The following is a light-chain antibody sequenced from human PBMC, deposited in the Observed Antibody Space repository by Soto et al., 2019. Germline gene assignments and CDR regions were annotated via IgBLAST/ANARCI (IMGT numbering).Light chain of an antibody. J-gene: IGLJ3*02. CDR2: SNN. Sequence: QSVLTQPPSASGTPGQRVTISCSGSSSNIGSNTVNWYQQLPGTAPKLLIYSNNQRPSGVPDRFSGSTSGTSASLAISGLQSEDEDDYYCAAWDDSLNGPLFGGGTKLTVL. V-gene: IGLV1-44*01. CDR3: AAWDDSLNGPL. CDR1: SSNIGSNT.